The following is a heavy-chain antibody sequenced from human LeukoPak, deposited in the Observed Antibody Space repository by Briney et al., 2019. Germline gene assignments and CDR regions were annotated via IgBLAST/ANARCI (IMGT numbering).Heavy chain of an antibody. CDR3: ARHGMYGGSQVAFDI. J-gene: IGHJ3*02. D-gene: IGHD1-26*01. CDR2: IYYSGST. V-gene: IGHV4-59*08. Sequence: SETLSLTCTVSGGSISSYYWSWIRQPPGKGLEWIGYIYYSGSTNYNPSLKSRVTISVDTSKNQFSLKLSSVTAADTAVYYCARHGMYGGSQVAFDIWGQGTMVTVSS. CDR1: GGSISSYY.